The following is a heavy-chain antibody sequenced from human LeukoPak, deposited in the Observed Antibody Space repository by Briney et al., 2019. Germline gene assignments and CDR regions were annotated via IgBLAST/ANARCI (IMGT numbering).Heavy chain of an antibody. CDR1: GYSITSNYY. CDR3: ARVSVRMLRGLLVPRTWFDF. Sequence: SETLSLTCTVSGYSITSNYYWGSIRQPPGGGLEDIGSVDGDLSPNGGAYDNPSPKSRVTISVDKPKDQFSLHLTSVTAADSAVYFCARVSVRMLRGLLVPRTWFDFWGHGTLVSVSS. V-gene: IGHV4-38-2*02. J-gene: IGHJ5*01. D-gene: IGHD3-10*01. CDR2: VDGDLSPNGGA.